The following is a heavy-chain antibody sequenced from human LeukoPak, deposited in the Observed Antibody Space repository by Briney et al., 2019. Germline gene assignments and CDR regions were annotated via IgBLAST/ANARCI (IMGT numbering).Heavy chain of an antibody. D-gene: IGHD3-16*01. J-gene: IGHJ4*02. CDR3: ARDQIGGGIDY. Sequence: PGGSLRLSCAASGFTLSSYEMNWVRQAPGRGLEWVSYVSSPDSTVYYADSVKGRFTISRDNAKNSLYLQMNSLRAEDTAVYYCARDQIGGGIDYWGQGTLVTVSS. CDR1: GFTLSSYE. V-gene: IGHV3-48*03. CDR2: VSSPDSTV.